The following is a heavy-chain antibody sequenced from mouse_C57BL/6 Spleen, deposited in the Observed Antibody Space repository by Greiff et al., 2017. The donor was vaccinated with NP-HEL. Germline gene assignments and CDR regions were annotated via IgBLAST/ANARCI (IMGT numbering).Heavy chain of an antibody. J-gene: IGHJ2*01. CDR1: GYTFTDYE. V-gene: IGHV1-15*01. Sequence: QVQLQQSGAELVRPGASVTLSCKASGYTFTDYEMHWVKQTPVHGLEWIGAIDPETGGTAYNQKFKGKAILTADKSSSTAYMELRSLTSEDSAVYCCTEWDGNWYYFDYWGQGTTLTVSS. D-gene: IGHD2-1*01. CDR2: IDPETGGT. CDR3: TEWDGNWYYFDY.